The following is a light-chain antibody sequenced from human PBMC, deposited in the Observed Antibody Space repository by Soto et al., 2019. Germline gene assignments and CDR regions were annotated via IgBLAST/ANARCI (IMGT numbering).Light chain of an antibody. V-gene: IGKV3-20*01. Sequence: EIVLTQSPDTLSLSPGERATLSCRASQSINRNYLAWYQQKPGQGPRPLIYGASSRDTGIPDRFSGSGSGTDVTLTISRLEPEDFAVYYCQQYDSSPRTFGQGTKVELK. CDR3: QQYDSSPRT. CDR2: GAS. CDR1: QSINRNY. J-gene: IGKJ1*01.